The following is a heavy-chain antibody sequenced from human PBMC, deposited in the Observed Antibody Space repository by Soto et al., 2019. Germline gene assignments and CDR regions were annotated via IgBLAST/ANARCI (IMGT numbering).Heavy chain of an antibody. CDR1: GGSINNYY. V-gene: IGHV4-59*01. J-gene: IGHJ5*02. CDR2: VYYTGST. D-gene: IGHD3-22*01. Sequence: PSETLSLTCTVSGGSINNYYWTWIRQPPGKGLEWIGYVYYTGSTSYNPSLKSRVTISLDTSMNQSSLTLNSVTAADTAMYFCARYSPPKKSYDSNPGWFDPWGQGTLVTVSS. CDR3: ARYSPPKKSYDSNPGWFDP.